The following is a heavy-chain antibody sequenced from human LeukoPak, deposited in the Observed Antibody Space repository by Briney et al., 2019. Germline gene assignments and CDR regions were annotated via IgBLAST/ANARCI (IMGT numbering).Heavy chain of an antibody. CDR2: MNPNSGNT. Sequence: ASVKVSCKASGYTFTSYDINWVRQATGQGFEWMGWMNPNSGNTGYAQKFQGRVTMTRNTSISTAYMELSSLRSEDTAVYYCARSSYSNYVFDDYWGQGTLVTVSS. CDR3: ARSSYSNYVFDDY. J-gene: IGHJ4*02. CDR1: GYTFTSYD. V-gene: IGHV1-8*01. D-gene: IGHD4-4*01.